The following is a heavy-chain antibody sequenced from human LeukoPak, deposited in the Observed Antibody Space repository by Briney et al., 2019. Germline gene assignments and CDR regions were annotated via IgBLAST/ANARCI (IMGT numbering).Heavy chain of an antibody. V-gene: IGHV1-8*01. CDR3: ARGGPTAMVTADFDY. CDR2: MNPNSGNT. CDR1: RYTFTSYD. D-gene: IGHD5-18*01. Sequence: ASVKVPCKASRYTFTSYDINWLRQATGQGLEWMGWMNPNSGNTGYAQKFQGRVTMTRNTSISTAYMELSSLRSEDTAVYYCARGGPTAMVTADFDYWGQGTLVTVSS. J-gene: IGHJ4*02.